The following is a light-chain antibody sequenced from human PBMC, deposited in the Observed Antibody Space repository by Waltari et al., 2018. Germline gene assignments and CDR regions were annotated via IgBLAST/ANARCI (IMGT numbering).Light chain of an antibody. J-gene: IGKJ4*01. CDR1: QSVSSIY. CDR3: QVWDDTRDQPV. Sequence: EIVLTQSPGTLSLSPGERATLSCRASQSVSSIYLAWYQQKPGQAPRLLIYGASSRATGIPDRLSGSGSGTDFTLTISRLEPEDFAVYYCQVWDDTRDQPVFGGGT. V-gene: IGKV3-20*01. CDR2: GAS.